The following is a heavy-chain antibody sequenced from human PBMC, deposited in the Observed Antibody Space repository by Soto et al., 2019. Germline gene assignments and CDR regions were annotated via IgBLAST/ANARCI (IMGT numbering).Heavy chain of an antibody. CDR3: VRVVAIPGYPDH. CDR2: IVPIVGRT. CDR1: GGTFSSYA. Sequence: QVQLVQSGAEVRQPASSVKVSCKTSGGTFSSYAISWVRQAPGQGLEWMGGIVPIVGRTTYAQKCQGRVNITADEATSTAYMQLSRLRSDDTAVYYCVRVVAIPGYPDHWGQGTLVTVSS. D-gene: IGHD5-12*01. V-gene: IGHV1-69*12. J-gene: IGHJ4*02.